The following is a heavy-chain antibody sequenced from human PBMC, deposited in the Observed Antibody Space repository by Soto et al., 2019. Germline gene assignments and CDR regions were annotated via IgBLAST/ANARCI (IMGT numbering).Heavy chain of an antibody. CDR3: ARDCRRLFGVVIPRHNWFDP. J-gene: IGHJ5*02. CDR2: IWYDGSNK. D-gene: IGHD3-3*01. V-gene: IGHV3-33*08. Sequence: GGSLRLSCAASGFTFSSYAMHWVRQAPGKGLEWVAVIWYDGSNKYYADSVKGRFTISRDNSKNTRFLQMNSLRAEDTAVYYCARDCRRLFGVVIPRHNWFDPWGQGTLVTVSS. CDR1: GFTFSSYA.